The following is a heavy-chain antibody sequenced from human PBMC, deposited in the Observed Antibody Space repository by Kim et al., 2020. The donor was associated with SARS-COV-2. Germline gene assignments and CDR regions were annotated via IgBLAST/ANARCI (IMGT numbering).Heavy chain of an antibody. CDR1: GGPISTYY. CDR2: IYTSGST. CDR3: ARDGSNLHFDY. D-gene: IGHD1-20*01. Sequence: SETLSLTCTVSGGPISTYYWNWIRQSAGKGLEWIGRIYTSGSTHYNPSLKSRVSMSLDTSKKQFSLKLSSVTAADTAVYYCARDGSNLHFDYCGQGILVT. J-gene: IGHJ4*02. V-gene: IGHV4-4*07.